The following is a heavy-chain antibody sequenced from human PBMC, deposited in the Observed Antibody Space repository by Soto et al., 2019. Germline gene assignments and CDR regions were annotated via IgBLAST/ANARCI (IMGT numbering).Heavy chain of an antibody. CDR2: LDAEDGET. D-gene: IGHD2-2*01. Sequence: GASVKVSCKVSGYSLSDLSIHWVRQAPGKGLGWMGGLDAEDGETIYAQKLQGRGTMTEDTSTDTAHMELSSLTSEDTAMYYCATLPRTIERTPAAIWSFDSWGQGTLVTVSS. V-gene: IGHV1-24*01. CDR1: GYSLSDLS. CDR3: ATLPRTIERTPAAIWSFDS. J-gene: IGHJ4*02.